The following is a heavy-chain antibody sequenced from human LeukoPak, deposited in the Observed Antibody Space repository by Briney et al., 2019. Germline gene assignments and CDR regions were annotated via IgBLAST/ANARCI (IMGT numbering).Heavy chain of an antibody. CDR1: GGTFSSYA. CDR3: ARGAAATSNFDY. J-gene: IGHJ4*02. D-gene: IGHD6-13*01. V-gene: IGHV1-69*13. Sequence: ASVKVSCKASGGTFSSYAISWLRQAPGQGLEWMGGIIPIFGTANYAQKFQGRVTITADESTSTAYMELSSLRSEDTAVYYCARGAAATSNFDYWGQGTLVTVSS. CDR2: IIPIFGTA.